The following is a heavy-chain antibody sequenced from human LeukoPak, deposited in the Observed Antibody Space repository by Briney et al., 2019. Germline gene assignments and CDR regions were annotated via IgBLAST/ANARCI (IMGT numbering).Heavy chain of an antibody. CDR3: ARDYCSSTSCLFDY. CDR2: INPNSGDT. D-gene: IGHD2-2*01. Sequence: ASVKVSCKASGYAFTSYDINWVRQATGQGLEWMGWINPNSGDTNYAQKFQGRVTMTRDTSISTAYMELSRLRSDDTAVYYCARDYCSSTSCLFDYWGQGTLVTVSS. CDR1: GYAFTSYD. J-gene: IGHJ4*02. V-gene: IGHV1-2*02.